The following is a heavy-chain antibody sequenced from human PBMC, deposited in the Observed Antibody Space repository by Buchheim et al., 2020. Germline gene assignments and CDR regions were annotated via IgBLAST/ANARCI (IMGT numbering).Heavy chain of an antibody. D-gene: IGHD6-6*01. V-gene: IGHV5-51*01. CDR3: ARHGLPARF. CDR1: GYSFSNRW. CDR2: IYPDDSDT. Sequence: EVQLVQSGAEVKKPGESLKISCKGFGYSFSNRWIDWARQMPGKGLEWMGIIYPDDSDTIYSPSFQGQVTISVDKSVNTTYPQWSSLKASDSAMYYCARHGLPARFWGQGTL. J-gene: IGHJ4*02.